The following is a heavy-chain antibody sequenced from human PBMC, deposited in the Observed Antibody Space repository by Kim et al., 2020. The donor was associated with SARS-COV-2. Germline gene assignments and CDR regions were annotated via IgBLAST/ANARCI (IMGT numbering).Heavy chain of an antibody. D-gene: IGHD4-17*01. Sequence: PSLKSRVTISVDTSKTQFSLKLSSVTAADTAVYYCARHGDYGDYVDWFDPWGQGTLVTVSS. CDR3: ARHGDYGDYVDWFDP. V-gene: IGHV4-59*08. J-gene: IGHJ5*02.